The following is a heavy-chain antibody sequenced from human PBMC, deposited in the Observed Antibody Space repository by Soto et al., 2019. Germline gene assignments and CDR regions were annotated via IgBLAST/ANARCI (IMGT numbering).Heavy chain of an antibody. Sequence: VGSLRLSCAASGFTFSSYAMHWVRQAPGKGLEYVSAISSNGGSTYYADSVKGRFTISRDNSKNTLYLQMGSLRAEDMAVYYCARGGVGSSSTALDYWGQGTLVTVSS. V-gene: IGHV3-64*02. CDR2: ISSNGGST. J-gene: IGHJ4*02. CDR1: GFTFSSYA. D-gene: IGHD6-13*01. CDR3: ARGGVGSSSTALDY.